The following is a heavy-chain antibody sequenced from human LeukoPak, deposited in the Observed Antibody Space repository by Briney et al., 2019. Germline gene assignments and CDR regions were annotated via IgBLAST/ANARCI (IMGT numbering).Heavy chain of an antibody. J-gene: IGHJ4*02. CDR2: ISSNGSTI. CDR3: ARDFDYYDDSGYQTYYFDY. Sequence: GGSLRLSCAASGFTFSDYYMSWIRQAPGKGLEWVSYISSNGSTIFYADSVKGRFTISRDNAKNSLYLQMNSLRAEDTAVYYCARDFDYYDDSGYQTYYFDYWGQGTLVTVSS. D-gene: IGHD3-22*01. V-gene: IGHV3-11*01. CDR1: GFTFSDYY.